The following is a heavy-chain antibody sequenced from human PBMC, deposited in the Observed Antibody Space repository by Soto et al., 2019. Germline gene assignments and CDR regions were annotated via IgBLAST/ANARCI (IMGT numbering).Heavy chain of an antibody. CDR2: INSDGSST. Sequence: EVQLVESGGGLVQPGRSLRLSCAASGFTFSSYWMHWVRQAPGKGLVWVSRINSDGSSTSYADSVKGRFTISRDNAKNTLYLQMNSLRAEDTAVYYCARGRKKLGIVGAVGAEYFQHWGQGTLVTVSS. CDR1: GFTFSSYW. CDR3: ARGRKKLGIVGAVGAEYFQH. V-gene: IGHV3-74*01. J-gene: IGHJ1*01. D-gene: IGHD1-26*01.